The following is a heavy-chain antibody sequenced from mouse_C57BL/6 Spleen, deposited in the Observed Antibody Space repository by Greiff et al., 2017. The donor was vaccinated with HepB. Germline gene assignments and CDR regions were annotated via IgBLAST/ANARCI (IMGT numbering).Heavy chain of an antibody. D-gene: IGHD1-1*02. CDR3: ARGDRWNPYYFDY. Sequence: ESGPGLVKPSQSLSLTCSVTGYSITSGYYWNWIRQFPGNKLEWMGYISYDGSNNYNPTLKNRISITRDTSKNQFFLKLNSVTTEDTATYYCARGDRWNPYYFDYWGQGTTLTVSS. V-gene: IGHV3-6*01. J-gene: IGHJ2*01. CDR1: GYSITSGYY. CDR2: ISYDGSN.